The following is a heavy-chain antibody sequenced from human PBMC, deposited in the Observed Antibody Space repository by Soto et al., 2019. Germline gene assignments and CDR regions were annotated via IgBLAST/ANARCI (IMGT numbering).Heavy chain of an antibody. J-gene: IGHJ4*02. CDR3: ARASASSKLRGVVIN. D-gene: IGHD3-10*01. V-gene: IGHV4-4*07. CDR1: GGSINTFY. CDR2: IFSSGST. Sequence: QVRLQESGPGLLKPSETLSLTCTVSGGSINTFYWSWVRQPAGKGLEWIGRIFSSGSTSFNPSLESRVAMSVDTSKNHFSLNLSSVTAADMAVYYCARASASSKLRGVVINWGQGTLVTVSS.